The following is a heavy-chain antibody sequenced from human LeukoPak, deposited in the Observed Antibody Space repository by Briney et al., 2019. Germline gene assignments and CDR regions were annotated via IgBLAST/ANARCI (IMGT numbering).Heavy chain of an antibody. J-gene: IGHJ6*02. Sequence: GGSLRLSCAASGFTFRSYGMHWVRQAPGKGLEWVAVIWYDGSNKYYADSVKGRFTVSRDNSKSTLYLQMNSLRSEDTAVYYCAREIVVVVAATEDYYYYYGMDVWGQGTTVTVSS. CDR1: GFTFRSYG. CDR2: IWYDGSNK. CDR3: AREIVVVVAATEDYYYYYGMDV. V-gene: IGHV3-33*01. D-gene: IGHD2-15*01.